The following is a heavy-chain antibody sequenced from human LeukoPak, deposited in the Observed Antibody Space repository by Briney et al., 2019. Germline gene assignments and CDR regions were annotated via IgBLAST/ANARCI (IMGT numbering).Heavy chain of an antibody. J-gene: IGHJ4*02. Sequence: SETLSLTCAVYGGSFSGYYWSWIRQPPGKGLEWIGSIYYSGSTYYNPSLKSRVTISVDTSKNQFSLKLSSVTAADTAVYYCASRPDYDYVWGSYRYSFDYWGQGTLVTVSS. CDR3: ASRPDYDYVWGSYRYSFDY. CDR2: IYYSGST. D-gene: IGHD3-16*02. V-gene: IGHV4-34*01. CDR1: GGSFSGYY.